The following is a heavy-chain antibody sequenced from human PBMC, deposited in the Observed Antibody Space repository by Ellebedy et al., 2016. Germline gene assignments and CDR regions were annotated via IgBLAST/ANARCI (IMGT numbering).Heavy chain of an antibody. Sequence: GESLKISXAASGFTFRSYWMSRVRQAPGKGLEWVANIKQDGSDKYYVDSVKGRFTISRDNVKKSLYLQMNSLTAEDTAVYYCARFGDPLRGWFNPWGQGTLVNVTS. J-gene: IGHJ5*01. CDR1: GFTFRSYW. CDR3: ARFGDPLRGWFNP. D-gene: IGHD1-26*01. CDR2: IKQDGSDK. V-gene: IGHV3-7*01.